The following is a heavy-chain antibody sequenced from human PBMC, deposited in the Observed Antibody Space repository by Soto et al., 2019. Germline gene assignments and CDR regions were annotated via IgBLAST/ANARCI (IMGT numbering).Heavy chain of an antibody. CDR3: AIAERDSCSGGDCFYFES. CDR2: ISTYNTNT. CDR1: GYTFNNYG. Sequence: QVQLVQSGGEVKKPGASVKVSCKASGYTFNNYGISWVRQAPGQGLEWLGWISTYNTNTNSAPRLQGRRTMTTDTSTSTAYMELRSLTADDTAVYFCAIAERDSCSGGDCFYFESWGQGTLVTVSS. J-gene: IGHJ4*02. V-gene: IGHV1-18*04. D-gene: IGHD2-21*02.